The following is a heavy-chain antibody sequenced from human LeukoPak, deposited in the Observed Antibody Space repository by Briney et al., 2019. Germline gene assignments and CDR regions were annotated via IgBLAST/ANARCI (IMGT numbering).Heavy chain of an antibody. J-gene: IGHJ3*02. CDR3: ARDLYSDNLGAFDI. Sequence: GRSLRLSCAASGFTFSTYSMNWVRQAPGKGLEWVSSISVSSNYIYYADSVKGRFTISRDNAKNSLYLQMNSLRAEDTAVYYCARDLYSDNLGAFDIWGQGTMVTVSS. CDR1: GFTFSTYS. V-gene: IGHV3-21*01. D-gene: IGHD1-26*01. CDR2: ISVSSNYI.